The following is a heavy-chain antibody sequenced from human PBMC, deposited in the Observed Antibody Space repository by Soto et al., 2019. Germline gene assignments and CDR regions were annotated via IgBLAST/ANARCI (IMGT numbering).Heavy chain of an antibody. J-gene: IGHJ4*02. CDR1: GGSISSSSYY. V-gene: IGHV4-39*01. Sequence: QLQLQESGPGLVKPSETLSLTCTVSGGSISSSSYYWGWIRQPPGKGLEWIGSIYYSGSTYYNPSLKSRVTISVDKSKNQFSLKLTSVTAADTAVYYCATTYFFGSGSGYWGQGTLVTVSS. CDR3: ATTYFFGSGSGY. D-gene: IGHD3-10*01. CDR2: IYYSGST.